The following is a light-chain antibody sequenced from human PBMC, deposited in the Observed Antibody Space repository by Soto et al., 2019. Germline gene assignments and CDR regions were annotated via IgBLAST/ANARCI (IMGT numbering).Light chain of an antibody. CDR3: FSYPSSGTEV. CDR1: SSDVGNYKY. V-gene: IGLV2-14*01. CDR2: EVS. Sequence: QSVLTQPASVSGSPGQSITISCTGTSSDVGNYKYVSWYQQHPGKAPKLMIYEVSNRPSGVSNRFSGSKSGNTASLTISGLQAEDETDYYLFSYPSSGTEVFGTGTKVTVL. J-gene: IGLJ1*01.